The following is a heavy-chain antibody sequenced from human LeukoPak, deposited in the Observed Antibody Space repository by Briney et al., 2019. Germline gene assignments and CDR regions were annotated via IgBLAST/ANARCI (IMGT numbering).Heavy chain of an antibody. CDR1: GGTFGSYA. CDR3: ARGDFVVVPAASQYSSSWEAFDI. Sequence: GASVKVSCKASGGTFGSYAISWVRQAPGQGLEWMGGIIPIFGTANYAQKFQGRVTITTDESTSTAYMELSSLRSEDTAVYYCARGDFVVVPAASQYSSSWEAFDIWGQGTMVTVSS. J-gene: IGHJ3*02. V-gene: IGHV1-69*05. D-gene: IGHD2-2*01. CDR2: IIPIFGTA.